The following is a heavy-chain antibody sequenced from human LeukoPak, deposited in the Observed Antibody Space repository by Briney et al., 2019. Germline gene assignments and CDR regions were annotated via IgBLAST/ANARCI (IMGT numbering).Heavy chain of an antibody. CDR2: INHSGST. V-gene: IGHV4-34*01. CDR3: ARGRRWLQSFDY. J-gene: IGHJ4*02. Sequence: SETLSLTCAVYGGSFSGYYWSWIRQPPEKGLEWIGEINHSGSTNYNPSLKSRVTISVDTSKNQFSLKLSSVTAADTAVYYCARGRRWLQSFDYWGQGTLVTVSS. CDR1: GGSFSGYY. D-gene: IGHD5-24*01.